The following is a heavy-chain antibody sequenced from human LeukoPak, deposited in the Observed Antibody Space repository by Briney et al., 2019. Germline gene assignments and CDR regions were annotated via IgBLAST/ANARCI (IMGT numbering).Heavy chain of an antibody. D-gene: IGHD6-13*01. CDR3: ARDKWDASSSSWYRPSRAYYFDY. Sequence: GGSLRLSWAASGFTFSSYAMHWVRQAPGKGLEWVAVISYDGSNKYYADSVKGRFTISRDNSKNTLYLQMNSLRAEDTAVYYCARDKWDASSSSWYRPSRAYYFDYWGQGTLVTVCS. CDR2: ISYDGSNK. V-gene: IGHV3-30-3*01. J-gene: IGHJ4*02. CDR1: GFTFSSYA.